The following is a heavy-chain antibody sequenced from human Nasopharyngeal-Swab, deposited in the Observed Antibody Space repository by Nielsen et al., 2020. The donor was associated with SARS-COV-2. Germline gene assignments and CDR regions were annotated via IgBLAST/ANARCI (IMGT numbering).Heavy chain of an antibody. Sequence: LETLSLTCAVYGGSFSGYYWSWIRQPPGKGLEWIGEINHSGSTNYNPSLKSRVTISVDTSKNQFSLKLSSVTAADTAVYYCASNTYYYGSGSDFPWFDPWGQGTLVTVSS. CDR2: INHSGST. V-gene: IGHV4-34*01. CDR1: GGSFSGYY. D-gene: IGHD3-10*01. CDR3: ASNTYYYGSGSDFPWFDP. J-gene: IGHJ5*02.